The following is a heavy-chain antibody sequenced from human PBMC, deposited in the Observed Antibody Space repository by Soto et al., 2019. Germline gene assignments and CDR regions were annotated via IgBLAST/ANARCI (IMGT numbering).Heavy chain of an antibody. J-gene: IGHJ4*02. CDR1: GFTFRTYA. V-gene: IGHV3-23*01. D-gene: IGHD1-1*01. CDR3: AKYSTTPESRYFYX. Sequence: PWGSLRLSCVASGFTFRTYAVAWIRQAPGKGLEWVSFIGADGDGIQYADPVEGRLTISRDNSQRSLYLQMNSLRAEDTAVYYCAKYSTTPESRYFYXWGQVTLVTVSX. CDR2: IGADGDGI.